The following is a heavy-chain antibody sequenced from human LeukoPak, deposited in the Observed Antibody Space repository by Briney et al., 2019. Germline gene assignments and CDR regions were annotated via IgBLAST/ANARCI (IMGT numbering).Heavy chain of an antibody. CDR2: IYHSGTT. CDR1: AYSISSGYY. CDR3: ARNVLYSSSADY. J-gene: IGHJ4*02. Sequence: SETLSLTCSVSAYSISSGYYWGWIRQPPGKGLEWIGTIYHSGTTYYNPSLKSRVTISVDTSKNQFSLKLSSVTAADTAVYYCARNVLYSSSADYWGQGTLVTVSS. V-gene: IGHV4-38-2*02. D-gene: IGHD6-6*01.